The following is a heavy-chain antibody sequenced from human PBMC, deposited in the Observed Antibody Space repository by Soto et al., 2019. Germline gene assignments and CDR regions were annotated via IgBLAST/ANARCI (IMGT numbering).Heavy chain of an antibody. V-gene: IGHV4-39*02. D-gene: IGHD6-13*01. Sequence: SETLSLTCTVSGDSVSDNNYCWGWIRQAPERGLEWIGNFCNGVNTYYKPSLKGRVTLSVDTSRNTFSLKLKAVTASDTAVYYCASLHIAAVNWFDPWGQGTLVTVSS. CDR1: GDSVSDNNYC. J-gene: IGHJ5*02. CDR3: ASLHIAAVNWFDP. CDR2: FCNGVNT.